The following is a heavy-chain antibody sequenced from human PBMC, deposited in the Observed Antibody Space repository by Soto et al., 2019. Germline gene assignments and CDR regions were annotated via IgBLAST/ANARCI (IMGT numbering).Heavy chain of an antibody. Sequence: PSVKVSCKASGYTFTSYGISWVRQAPGHGLEWMGWISAYNGNTNYAQKLQGRVTMTTDTSTSTAYMELRSLRSDDTAVYYCARIGAVAAAGTLYYYYGMDVWGQGTTVTVSS. V-gene: IGHV1-18*01. CDR3: ARIGAVAAAGTLYYYYGMDV. CDR2: ISAYNGNT. CDR1: GYTFTSYG. D-gene: IGHD6-13*01. J-gene: IGHJ6*02.